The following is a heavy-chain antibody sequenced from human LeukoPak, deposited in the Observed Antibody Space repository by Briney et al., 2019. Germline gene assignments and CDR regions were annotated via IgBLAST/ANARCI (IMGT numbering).Heavy chain of an antibody. CDR1: GGSSSNYY. J-gene: IGHJ4*02. Sequence: SETLSLTCTVSGGSSSNYYWSWIRRPPGERLEWIVYIYNSGSTKYNPSLKSRVTISVGTSNNQFSLRLSSVTAADTAVYFCARLSRGVVTTNFDYWGQGTLVTVSS. D-gene: IGHD2-21*02. CDR2: IYNSGST. V-gene: IGHV4-59*08. CDR3: ARLSRGVVTTNFDY.